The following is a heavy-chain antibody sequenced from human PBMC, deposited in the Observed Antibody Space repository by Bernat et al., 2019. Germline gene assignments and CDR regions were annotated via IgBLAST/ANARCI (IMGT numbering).Heavy chain of an antibody. D-gene: IGHD2-2*01. Sequence: QVQLQQWGAGLLRPSETLSLTCAVYGGSFSDYYWTWIRQSPGKGLEWIGEINHSGSTNYNPSLNGRVTISADTSKNQFSLRLNSVTAADTAMYFCARGGYQLPEGYFDYWGQGTPVTVSS. CDR1: GGSFSDYY. V-gene: IGHV4-34*01. CDR3: ARGGYQLPEGYFDY. CDR2: INHSGST. J-gene: IGHJ4*02.